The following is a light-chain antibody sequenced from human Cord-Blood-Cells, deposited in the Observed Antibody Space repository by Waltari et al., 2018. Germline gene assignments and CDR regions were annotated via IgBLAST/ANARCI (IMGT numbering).Light chain of an antibody. Sequence: EIVMTQSPATLSVSPGERATLSCRASQSVSSNLAWYQQNPGQAPRLLIYGASTRATGIPARFSGSGSGTEFTLTISSLQSEDFAVYYCQQYNNGLTFGGGTKVEIK. CDR3: QQYNNGLT. CDR1: QSVSSN. CDR2: GAS. J-gene: IGKJ4*01. V-gene: IGKV3-15*01.